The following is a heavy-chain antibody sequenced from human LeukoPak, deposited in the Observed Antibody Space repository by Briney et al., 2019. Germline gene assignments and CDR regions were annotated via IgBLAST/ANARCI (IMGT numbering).Heavy chain of an antibody. Sequence: SETLSLTCTVSGGSVNSYYWGWIRQPPGKGLEWIGSIYYSGSTYYNPSLKSRVTISVDTSKNQFSLKLSSVTAADTAVYYCARVVVEKYYYYYYMDVWGKGTTVTVSS. CDR1: GGSVNSYY. D-gene: IGHD2-15*01. V-gene: IGHV4-39*07. CDR3: ARVVVEKYYYYYYMDV. CDR2: IYYSGST. J-gene: IGHJ6*03.